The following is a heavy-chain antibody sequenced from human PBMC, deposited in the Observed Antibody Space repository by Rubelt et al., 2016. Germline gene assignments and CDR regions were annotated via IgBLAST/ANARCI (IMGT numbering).Heavy chain of an antibody. CDR3: ARDYCSGGSCYSVFDY. CDR1: GYTFTGYY. V-gene: IGHV1-2*02. J-gene: IGHJ4*02. Sequence: QVQLVQSGAEVKKPGASVKVSCKASGYTFTGYYMHWVRQAPGQGLEWMGWINPNSGGTNYAQKFQGRVTMTRDTSISTAYMELSRLRSDDTAVYYWARDYCSGGSCYSVFDYWGQGTLVTVSS. CDR2: INPNSGGT. D-gene: IGHD2-15*01.